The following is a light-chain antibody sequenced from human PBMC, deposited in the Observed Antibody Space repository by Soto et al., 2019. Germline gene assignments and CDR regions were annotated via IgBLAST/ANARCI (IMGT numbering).Light chain of an antibody. V-gene: IGKV3-15*01. CDR2: GAS. J-gene: IGKJ5*01. CDR3: QQYSNWPT. CDR1: QSVSSN. Sequence: IVMTQSPATVSVNTGERATLSCRASQSVSSNLAWYQKKPGQAPRLLIYGASTRATGLPARFTGSGSGTGFTLTISSLQSEDSAVYYCQQYSNWPTFGQGTRLEI.